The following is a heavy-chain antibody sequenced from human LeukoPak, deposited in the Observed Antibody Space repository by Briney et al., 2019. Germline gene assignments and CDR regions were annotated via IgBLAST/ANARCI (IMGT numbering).Heavy chain of an antibody. J-gene: IGHJ4*02. D-gene: IGHD3-9*01. Sequence: SETLSLTCTVSGGSISSGSYYWSWIRQPAGKGLEWIGRIYTSGSTNYSPSLKSRVTISVDTSKNQFSLKLSSVTAADTAVYYCARGNLTGYYIADYWGQGTLVTVSS. CDR3: ARGNLTGYYIADY. CDR1: GGSISSGSYY. CDR2: IYTSGST. V-gene: IGHV4-61*02.